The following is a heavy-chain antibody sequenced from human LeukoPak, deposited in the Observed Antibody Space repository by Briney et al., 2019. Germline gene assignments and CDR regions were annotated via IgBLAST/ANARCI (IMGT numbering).Heavy chain of an antibody. CDR1: GYTFTSYD. CDR3: ARAQSWTATTDYYYMDL. D-gene: IGHD1-1*01. J-gene: IGHJ6*03. V-gene: IGHV1-8*01. CDR2: MNPNSGNT. Sequence: ASVKVSCKASGYTFTSYDINWVRQATGQGLEWMGWMNPNSGNTGYAQKFQGRVTMTRNTSINTAYMELSSLRSEDTAVYYCARAQSWTATTDYYYMDLWGKGTTVTVSS.